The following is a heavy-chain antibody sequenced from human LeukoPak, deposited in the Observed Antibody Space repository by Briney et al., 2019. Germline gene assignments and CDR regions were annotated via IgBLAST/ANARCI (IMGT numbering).Heavy chain of an antibody. CDR2: IYYSGST. V-gene: IGHV4-61*01. Sequence: SETLSLTCTVSGVSVSSGSYYWSWIRQPPGKGLEWIGYIYYSGSTNYNPSLKSRVTISVDTSKNQFSLKLSSVTAADTAVYYCARNHYGSGSPLDYWGQGTQVTVSS. D-gene: IGHD3-10*01. J-gene: IGHJ4*02. CDR1: GVSVSSGSYY. CDR3: ARNHYGSGSPLDY.